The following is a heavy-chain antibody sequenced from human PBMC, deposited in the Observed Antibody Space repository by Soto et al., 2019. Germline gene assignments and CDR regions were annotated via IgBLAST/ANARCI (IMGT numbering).Heavy chain of an antibody. CDR1: GGFISRYY. Sequence: PSETLSLTCTVSGGFISRYYWSWIRQPAGKGLEWIGNIFYSGSTNYNPPLKSRVNMSVDASKNLFSLRVNSVTTADTAVYYCARRRNTMTGDFDSGGQGTLVTVSS. D-gene: IGHD3-3*01. J-gene: IGHJ4*02. CDR2: IFYSGST. V-gene: IGHV4-59*01. CDR3: ARRRNTMTGDFDS.